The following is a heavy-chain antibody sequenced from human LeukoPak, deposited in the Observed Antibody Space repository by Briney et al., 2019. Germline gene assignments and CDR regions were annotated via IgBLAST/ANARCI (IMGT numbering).Heavy chain of an antibody. D-gene: IGHD1-26*01. CDR2: FDPEDGET. V-gene: IGHV1-24*01. J-gene: IGHJ3*02. CDR3: ATDWVGYFDAFDI. Sequence: ASVTVSCTVSGYTLTELSMHWVRQAPGKGLEWMGGFDPEDGETIYAQKFQGRVTMTEDTSTDTAYMELSSLRSEDTAVYYCATDWVGYFDAFDIWGQGTMVTVSS. CDR1: GYTLTELS.